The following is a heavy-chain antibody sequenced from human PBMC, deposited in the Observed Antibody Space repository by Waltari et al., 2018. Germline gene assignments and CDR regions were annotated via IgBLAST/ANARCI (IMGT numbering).Heavy chain of an antibody. J-gene: IGHJ6*02. CDR1: GFTFSSYA. Sequence: QVQLVESGGGVVQPGRSLRLSCAASGFTFSSYAMHWVRQAPGKGLEWVAVISYDGSNKYYADSVKGRLNISRDNSKNTLYLQMNSLRAEDTAVYYCARVNTERRTGYYYYGMDVWGQGTTVTVSS. CDR3: ARVNTERRTGYYYYGMDV. CDR2: ISYDGSNK. D-gene: IGHD1-1*01. V-gene: IGHV3-30-3*01.